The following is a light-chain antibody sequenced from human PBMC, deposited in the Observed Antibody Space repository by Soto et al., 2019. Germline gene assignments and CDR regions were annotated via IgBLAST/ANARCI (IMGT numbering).Light chain of an antibody. CDR2: DAS. CDR1: QSISRS. V-gene: IGKV3-15*01. Sequence: EIVLTQSPAILSVSPGERATLSCRASQSISRSLAWYQQKPGQAPRLLISDASTRATCIPARFSGSRSGTEVTLTTSSLQAEYFALYYCHQYNSWPPGTFGQGTKVEIK. J-gene: IGKJ2*01. CDR3: HQYNSWPPGT.